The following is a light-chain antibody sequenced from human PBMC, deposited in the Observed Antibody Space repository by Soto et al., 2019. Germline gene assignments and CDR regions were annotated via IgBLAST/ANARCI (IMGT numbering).Light chain of an antibody. Sequence: QSALTQPASVSGSPGQSNTISCTGSSNDIGAYKYVSWYQQYPGKAPKLIIFEVSNRPSGVSNRFSGSKSGNTASLTIAGLQAEDEADYHCSSYTTGSTLYVFGGGTKVTVL. CDR3: SSYTTGSTLYV. CDR2: EVS. CDR1: SNDIGAYKY. J-gene: IGLJ1*01. V-gene: IGLV2-14*01.